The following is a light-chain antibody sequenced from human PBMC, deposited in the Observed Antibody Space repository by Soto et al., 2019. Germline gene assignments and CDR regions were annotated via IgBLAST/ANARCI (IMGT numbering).Light chain of an antibody. CDR2: GAS. CDR3: QQYYKWPPEP. Sequence: EIVMTQSPATLSVSPGERAILSCRASQSVGSNLAWYQQKPGQAPRLLIYGASTRATGIPARFSGSGSGAEFTLTISSLQSEDFAVYYCQQYYKWPPEPFGPGTKVDVK. V-gene: IGKV3-15*01. J-gene: IGKJ3*01. CDR1: QSVGSN.